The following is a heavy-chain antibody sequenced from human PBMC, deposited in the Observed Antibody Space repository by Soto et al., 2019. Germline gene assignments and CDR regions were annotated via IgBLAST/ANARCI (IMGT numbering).Heavy chain of an antibody. CDR1: GYTFTSYG. Sequence: ASLKVSCKASGYTFTSYGISWVRQAPGQGLEWMGWISAYNGNTKYAQKVQGRVTMTTDTSTNTAYMELRSLRSDDTAVYYCARDVCSGGSCYSGLWGQGTLVTVSS. J-gene: IGHJ4*02. D-gene: IGHD2-15*01. CDR3: ARDVCSGGSCYSGL. CDR2: ISAYNGNT. V-gene: IGHV1-18*01.